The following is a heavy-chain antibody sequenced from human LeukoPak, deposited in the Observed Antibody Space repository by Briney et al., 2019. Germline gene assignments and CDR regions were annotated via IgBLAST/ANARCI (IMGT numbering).Heavy chain of an antibody. D-gene: IGHD5-12*01. J-gene: IGHJ3*02. V-gene: IGHV1-58*02. Sequence: TSVKVSCKASGFTFTSSAMQWVRQARGQSLEWIGWIVVGSGNTNYAQKFQEGVTITRDMSTSTAYMELSSLRSEDTAVYYCAAGTPNIVAHDAFDIWGQGTMVTVSS. CDR2: IVVGSGNT. CDR3: AAGTPNIVAHDAFDI. CDR1: GFTFTSSA.